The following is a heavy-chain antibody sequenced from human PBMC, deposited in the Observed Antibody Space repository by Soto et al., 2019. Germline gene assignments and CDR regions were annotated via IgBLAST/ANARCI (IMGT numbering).Heavy chain of an antibody. CDR2: IGTAGDT. V-gene: IGHV3-13*01. Sequence: GGSLRLSCAASGFTFSSYDMHWVRQATGKGLEWVSAIGTAGDTYYPGSVKGRFTISRENAKNSLYLQMNSLRAGDTAVYYCAREGYSYGLTRGYMDVWGKGTTVTVSS. D-gene: IGHD5-18*01. CDR3: AREGYSYGLTRGYMDV. CDR1: GFTFSSYD. J-gene: IGHJ6*03.